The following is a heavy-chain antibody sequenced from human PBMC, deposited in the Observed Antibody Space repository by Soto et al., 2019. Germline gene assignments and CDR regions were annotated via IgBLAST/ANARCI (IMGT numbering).Heavy chain of an antibody. D-gene: IGHD6-19*01. CDR2: IKSKTDGGTT. CDR3: TTLEQYKAVAGTSPAN. J-gene: IGHJ4*02. V-gene: IGHV3-15*07. CDR1: GFTFSNAW. Sequence: EVQLVESGGGLVKPGGSLRLSCAASGFTFSNAWMNWVRQAPGKGLERVGRIKSKTDGGTTDYAAPVKGRFTISRDDSKNTLYLQMNSLKTEDTAVYYCTTLEQYKAVAGTSPANWGQGTLVTVSS.